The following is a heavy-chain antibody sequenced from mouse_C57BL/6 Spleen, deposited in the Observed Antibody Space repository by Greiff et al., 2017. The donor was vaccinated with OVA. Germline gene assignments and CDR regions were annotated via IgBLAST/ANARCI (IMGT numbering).Heavy chain of an antibody. CDR3: GRRGVDYFDY. J-gene: IGHJ2*01. CDR2: IYPGDGDT. V-gene: IGHV1-80*01. D-gene: IGHD1-1*02. Sequence: QVQLQQSGAELVKPGASVKISCKASGYAFSSYWMNWVKQRPGQGLEWIGQIYPGDGDTNYNGKFKGKATLTADKSSSTAYMQLSSLASEDSAVYFCGRRGVDYFDYWGQGTTLTGSS. CDR1: GYAFSSYW.